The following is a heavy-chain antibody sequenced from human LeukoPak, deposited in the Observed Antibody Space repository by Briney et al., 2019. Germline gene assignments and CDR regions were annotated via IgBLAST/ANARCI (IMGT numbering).Heavy chain of an antibody. Sequence: ASVKVSCKASGYTFTSYGISWVRQAPGQGLEWMGWISAYNGNTNYAQKLQGRVTMTTDTSTSTAYMELRSLRSDDTAVYYCASAYSSGWPVDYWGQGTLVTVSS. J-gene: IGHJ4*02. CDR2: ISAYNGNT. CDR3: ASAYSSGWPVDY. CDR1: GYTFTSYG. V-gene: IGHV1-18*01. D-gene: IGHD6-19*01.